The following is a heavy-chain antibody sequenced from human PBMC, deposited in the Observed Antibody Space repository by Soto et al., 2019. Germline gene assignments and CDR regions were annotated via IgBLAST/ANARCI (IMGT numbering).Heavy chain of an antibody. Sequence: EVQLVESGGGLVQPGGSLRLSCAGYGFTFSSYEMNWVRQAPGKGLEWVSFISGSGTTTYYADSVRGRFTISRDNTKNSLYQQLNSLSAEDTGVYYCTRVLHGTSWGQGTLVTVSS. CDR2: ISGSGTTT. CDR3: TRVLHGTS. V-gene: IGHV3-48*03. CDR1: GFTFSSYE. J-gene: IGHJ5*02. D-gene: IGHD2-15*01.